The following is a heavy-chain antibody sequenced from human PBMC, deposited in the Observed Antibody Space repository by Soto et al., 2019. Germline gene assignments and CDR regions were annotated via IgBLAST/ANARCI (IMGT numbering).Heavy chain of an antibody. CDR3: DREAGLMISCGGVIVDDY. CDR2: IYYSGST. Sequence: QVQLQESGPGLVKPSQTLSLTCTVSGGSISSGDYYWSWIRQPPGKGLEWIGYIYYSGSTYYNPSLRRRLTISVDTSKIQFSPKLSAVTAADTDVYYCDREAGLMISCGGVIVDDYWGQGTLVTVSS. V-gene: IGHV4-30-4*01. CDR1: GGSISSGDYY. D-gene: IGHD3-16*02. J-gene: IGHJ4*02.